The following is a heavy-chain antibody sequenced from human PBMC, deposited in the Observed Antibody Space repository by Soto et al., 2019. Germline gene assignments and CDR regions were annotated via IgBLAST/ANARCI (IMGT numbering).Heavy chain of an antibody. CDR3: ARDNQGSPASDYYYYDMDV. CDR2: TYYRSKWYN. V-gene: IGHV6-1*01. J-gene: IGHJ6*02. D-gene: IGHD3-3*01. CDR1: GDSVSSNSAA. Sequence: SQTLSLTCAISGDSVSSNSAAWNWIRQSPSRGLEWLGRTYYRSKWYNDYAVSVKSRITINPDTSKNQFSLQLNSVTPEDTAVYYCARDNQGSPASDYYYYDMDVWGQGTTVTVSS.